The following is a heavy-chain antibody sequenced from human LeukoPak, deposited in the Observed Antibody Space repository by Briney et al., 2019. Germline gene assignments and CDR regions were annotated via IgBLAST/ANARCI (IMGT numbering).Heavy chain of an antibody. Sequence: GASVKVSCKASGGTFSSYAISWVRQAPGQGLEWMGGIIPIFGTANYAQKFQGRVTITTDESTSTAYMELSSLRSEDTAVYYCARVAGYDFWSGYYSYYYYYMDVWGKGTTVTVSS. CDR3: ARVAGYDFWSGYYSYYYYYMDV. V-gene: IGHV1-69*05. D-gene: IGHD3-3*01. CDR1: GGTFSSYA. CDR2: IIPIFGTA. J-gene: IGHJ6*03.